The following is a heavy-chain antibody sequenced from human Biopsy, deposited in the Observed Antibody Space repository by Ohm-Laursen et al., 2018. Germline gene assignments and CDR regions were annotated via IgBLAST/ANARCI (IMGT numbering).Heavy chain of an antibody. Sequence: SLRLSCTASGFTFRNYALTWVRQAPGKVLEWVSAIGGGCSPTLYADSVKGRFTISRDDSKNTLYLQMNSLRVEDTAVYFCSKLGGDPAPFDRASDVWSRGTKVTVSS. CDR1: GFTFRNYA. V-gene: IGHV3-23*01. J-gene: IGHJ3*01. CDR3: SKLGGDPAPFDRASDV. CDR2: IGGGCSPT. D-gene: IGHD2-21*02.